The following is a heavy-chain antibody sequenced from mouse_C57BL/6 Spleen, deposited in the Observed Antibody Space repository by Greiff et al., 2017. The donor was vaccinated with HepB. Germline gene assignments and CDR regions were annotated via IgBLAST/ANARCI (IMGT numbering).Heavy chain of an antibody. D-gene: IGHD2-4*01. CDR2: ISDGGSYT. V-gene: IGHV5-4*01. CDR1: GFTFSSYA. CDR3: AREGYDYDDYAMDY. J-gene: IGHJ4*01. Sequence: DVKLVESGGGLVKPGGSLKLSCAASGFTFSSYAMSWVRQTPEKRLEWVATISDGGSYTYYPDNVKGRFTISRDNAKNNLYLQMSHLKSEDTAMYYCAREGYDYDDYAMDYWGQGTSVTVSS.